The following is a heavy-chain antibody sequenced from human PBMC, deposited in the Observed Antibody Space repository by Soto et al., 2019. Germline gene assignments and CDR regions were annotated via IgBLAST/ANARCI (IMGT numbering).Heavy chain of an antibody. CDR2: IYYSGST. CDR1: GGSISSSSYY. CDR3: AGERWHRTNSRYYYYGMDV. D-gene: IGHD2-15*01. J-gene: IGHJ6*02. V-gene: IGHV4-39*01. Sequence: SETLSLTCTVSGGSISSSSYYWGWIRQPPGKGLEWIGSIYYSGSTYYNPSLKSRVTIFVDTSKNQFSLKLSSVTAADTAVYYCAGERWHRTNSRYYYYGMDVWGQGTTVTVSS.